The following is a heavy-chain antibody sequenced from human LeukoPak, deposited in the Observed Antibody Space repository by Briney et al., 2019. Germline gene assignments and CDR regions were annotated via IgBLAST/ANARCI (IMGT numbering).Heavy chain of an antibody. Sequence: SETLSLTCTVSGGSISSYYWSWIRQPPGKGLEWIGYIYYSGSTNYNPSLKSRVTISVDTSKNQFSLKLSSVTAADTAVYYCARGDYYGPVDYWGQGTLVTVSS. CDR1: GGSISSYY. D-gene: IGHD3-10*01. CDR2: IYYSGST. CDR3: ARGDYYGPVDY. V-gene: IGHV4-59*01. J-gene: IGHJ4*02.